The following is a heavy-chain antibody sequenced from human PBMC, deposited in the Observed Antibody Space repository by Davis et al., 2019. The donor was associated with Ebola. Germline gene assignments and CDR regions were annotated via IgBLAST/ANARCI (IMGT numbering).Heavy chain of an antibody. Sequence: GESLKISCAASGFTFSSNSMNWVRPAPGKGLEWVSFISSSSNYIYYADSVKGRFTVSRDNAKNSLYLQMNSLRAEDTAVYYCVRDPALVVTGGGWFFGLWGRGTLVTVSS. CDR2: ISSSSNYI. CDR1: GFTFSSNS. CDR3: VRDPALVVTGGGWFFGL. V-gene: IGHV3-21*01. J-gene: IGHJ2*01. D-gene: IGHD2-21*02.